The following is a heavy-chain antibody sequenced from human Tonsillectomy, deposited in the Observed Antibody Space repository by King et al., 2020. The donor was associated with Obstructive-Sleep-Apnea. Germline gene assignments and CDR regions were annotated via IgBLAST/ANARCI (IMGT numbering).Heavy chain of an antibody. CDR1: GFAFGGYR. D-gene: IGHD3-9*01. J-gene: IGHJ4*02. Sequence: VQLVESGGGCVQPGGALRLSFVGSGFAFGGYRMNGVRPSPGKGLEWSLYIKSHSGTILYADSCKGRFTISRDNAKNSLYLQMDGLTAEDSAVYFCASDRDWSFDYWGQGILVTVSS. CDR2: IKSHSGTI. CDR3: ASDRDWSFDY. V-gene: IGHV3-48*01.